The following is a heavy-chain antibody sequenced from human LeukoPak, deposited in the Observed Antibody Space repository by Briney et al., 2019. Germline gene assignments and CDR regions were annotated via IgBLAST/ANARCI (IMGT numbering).Heavy chain of an antibody. CDR3: ATLSYDYYHDSGLQIN. D-gene: IGHD3-16*01. J-gene: IGHJ4*02. CDR2: INSDGKST. CDR1: GXTFSSYW. V-gene: IGHV3-74*01. Sequence: GGSLRLSCAGSGXTFSSYWMHWVRQAPGKGLVWVSRINSDGKSTNYADSVKGRFTISRDNAKNTLYLQMNSLRAEDTALYYCATLSYDYYHDSGLQINWGQGTLVTVSS.